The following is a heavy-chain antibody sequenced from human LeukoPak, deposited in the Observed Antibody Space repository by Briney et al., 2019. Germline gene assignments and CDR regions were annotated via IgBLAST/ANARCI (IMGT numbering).Heavy chain of an antibody. CDR2: INPNSGGT. V-gene: IGHV1-2*02. Sequence: ASVKVSCKASGYTFTGYYMHWVRQAPGQGLEWMGWINPNSGGTNYAQKFQGRVTMTRDTSISTAYMELSRLRSDDTAVYYCARCPHYYYYYMDVWGKGTTVTVSS. J-gene: IGHJ6*03. CDR3: ARCPHYYYYYMDV. CDR1: GYTFTGYY.